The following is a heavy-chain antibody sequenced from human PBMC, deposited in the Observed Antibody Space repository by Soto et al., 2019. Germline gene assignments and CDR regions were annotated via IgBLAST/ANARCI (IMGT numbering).Heavy chain of an antibody. D-gene: IGHD2-21*01. V-gene: IGHV4-4*02. CDR3: ATLPPRIVVTILPIPS. CDR2: VYHTGST. CDR1: GDSISSTHW. J-gene: IGHJ4*02. Sequence: QVQLRQSGPRLARPSGTLSLTCVVSGDSISSTHWWTWVRQTPGTGLEWIGEVYHTGSTKYNPSLQNRVTISLDKSNNPFSLNLKSLTAADTAVYYCATLPPRIVVTILPIPSWGQGTQVTVSS.